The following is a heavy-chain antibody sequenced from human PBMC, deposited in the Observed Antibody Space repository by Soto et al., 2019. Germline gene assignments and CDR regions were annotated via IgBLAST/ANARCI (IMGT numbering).Heavy chain of an antibody. CDR2: IDPSDSYT. D-gene: IGHD3-22*01. V-gene: IGHV5-10-1*01. CDR1: GYSFTSYW. CDR3: ARSDSSGYYHDAFDI. Sequence: GASLKISCKGSGYSFTSYWISWVRQMPGKGLEWMGRIDPSDSYTNHSPSFQGHVTISADKSISTAYLQWSSLKASDTAMYYCARSDSSGYYHDAFDIWGQGTMVTVS. J-gene: IGHJ3*02.